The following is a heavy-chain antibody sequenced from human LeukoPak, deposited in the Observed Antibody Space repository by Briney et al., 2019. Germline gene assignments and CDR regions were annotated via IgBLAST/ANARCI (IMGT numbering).Heavy chain of an antibody. D-gene: IGHD1-26*01. CDR2: ISYDGSNK. V-gene: IGHV3-30-3*01. Sequence: PGRSLRLSCAASGFTFSSYAMHWVRQAPGKGLEWVAVISYDGSNKYYADSVKGRFTISRDNSKNTLYPQMNSLTAEDTAVYYCVRDLGGRSGHWGQGTLVTVSS. J-gene: IGHJ4*02. CDR3: VRDLGGRSGH. CDR1: GFTFSSYA.